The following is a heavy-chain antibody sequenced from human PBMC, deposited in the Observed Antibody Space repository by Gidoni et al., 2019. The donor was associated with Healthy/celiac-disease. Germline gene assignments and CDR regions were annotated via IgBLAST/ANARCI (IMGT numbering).Heavy chain of an antibody. CDR3: AHSVAMVRGVYYCGMDV. V-gene: IGHV2-5*05. Sequence: QITLNEAGPTPVQPKQLPTLTCRFSGLAPRASGVGVCWVRQPHGKALEWLALIYWDDANRYGPSLKSRLTITKDTSKTQVGLTMTNMDPVDTATCYCAHSVAMVRGVYYCGMDVWGQGTPVTVSS. J-gene: IGHJ6*02. CDR1: GLAPRASGVG. D-gene: IGHD3-10*01. CDR2: IYWDDAN.